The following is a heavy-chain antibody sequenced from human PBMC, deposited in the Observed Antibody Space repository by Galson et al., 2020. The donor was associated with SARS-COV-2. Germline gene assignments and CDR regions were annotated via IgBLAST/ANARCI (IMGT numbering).Heavy chain of an antibody. CDR3: ARDIDSYGYTSRYYYGMDV. CDR1: GYTFTSYG. V-gene: IGHV1-18*01. D-gene: IGHD5-18*01. CDR2: ISAYNGNT. J-gene: IGHJ6*02. Sequence: ASVKVYCKASGYTFTSYGISWVRQAPGQGLEWMGWISAYNGNTNYAQKLQGRVTMTTDTSTSTAYMELRSLRSDDTAVYYCARDIDSYGYTSRYYYGMDVWGQGTTVTVSS.